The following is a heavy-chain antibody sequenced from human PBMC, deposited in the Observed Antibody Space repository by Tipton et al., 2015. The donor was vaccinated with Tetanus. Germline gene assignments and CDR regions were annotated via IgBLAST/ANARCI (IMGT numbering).Heavy chain of an antibody. V-gene: IGHV3-7*01. CDR3: VRDGGSSGWLAY. Sequence: SLRLSCEYSGLIFNNLWVSWVRQAPGRGLEWVAHIHPDGSDKYYVDSVKGRFTITRDNAKRSLYLQMNSLRVDDTAIYYCVRDGGSSGWLAYWGQGTLVTVSS. J-gene: IGHJ4*02. CDR1: GLIFNNLW. D-gene: IGHD6-19*01. CDR2: IHPDGSDK.